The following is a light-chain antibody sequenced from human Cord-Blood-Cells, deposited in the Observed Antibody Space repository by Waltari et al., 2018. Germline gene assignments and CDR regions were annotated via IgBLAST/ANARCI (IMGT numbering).Light chain of an antibody. CDR2: RNN. J-gene: IGLJ3*02. Sequence: QSVLTQPPSASGTPGQRVTISCSGSSSNLGSNYVYWYQQLPGTAPKLLNYRNNQRPSGVPDRFSGSKSGTSASLAISGLRSEDEADYYCAAWDDSLSGWVFGGGTKLTVL. V-gene: IGLV1-47*01. CDR1: SSNLGSNY. CDR3: AAWDDSLSGWV.